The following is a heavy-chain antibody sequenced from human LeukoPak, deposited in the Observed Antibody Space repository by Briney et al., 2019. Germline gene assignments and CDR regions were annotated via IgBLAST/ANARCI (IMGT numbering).Heavy chain of an antibody. CDR3: AELGITMIGGV. CDR2: IYSGGST. CDR1: GFTVSSNY. J-gene: IGHJ6*04. V-gene: IGHV3-66*01. Sequence: GGSLRLSCAASGFTVSSNYMSWVRQAPGKGVEWVSVIYSGGSTYYADSVKGRFTISRDNSKNTLYLQMNSLRAEDTAVYYCAELGITMIGGVWGKGTTVTISS. D-gene: IGHD3-10*02.